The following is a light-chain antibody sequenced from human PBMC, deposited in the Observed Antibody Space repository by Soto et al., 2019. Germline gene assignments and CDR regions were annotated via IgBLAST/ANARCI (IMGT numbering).Light chain of an antibody. Sequence: DIQMTQSPSTLSASVGDRVTITCRASQSISSWLAWYQQKPGKAPKLLIYKATTLESGVPSRFSGSGSGTEFTLTISSLQPEDSATYFCLQHNTYPRTFGQGTKVDIK. CDR3: LQHNTYPRT. J-gene: IGKJ1*01. V-gene: IGKV1-5*03. CDR2: KAT. CDR1: QSISSW.